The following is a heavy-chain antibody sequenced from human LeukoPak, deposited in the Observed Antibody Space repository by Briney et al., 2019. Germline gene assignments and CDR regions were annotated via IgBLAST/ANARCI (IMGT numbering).Heavy chain of an antibody. J-gene: IGHJ5*02. D-gene: IGHD6-13*01. Sequence: PGGSLRLSCAASGFAFSSYAMSWVRQAPGKGLEWVSAISGSVGGTYYADSVKGRFTISRDNSKNTLYLQMRSVRAEDTAVYYCAKSTTAGTRSFDPWGQGTLVTVSS. V-gene: IGHV3-23*01. CDR1: GFAFSSYA. CDR2: ISGSVGGT. CDR3: AKSTTAGTRSFDP.